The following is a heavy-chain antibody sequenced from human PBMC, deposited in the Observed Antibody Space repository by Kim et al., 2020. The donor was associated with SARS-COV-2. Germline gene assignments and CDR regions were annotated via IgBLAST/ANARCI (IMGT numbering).Heavy chain of an antibody. D-gene: IGHD3-22*01. V-gene: IGHV3-23*01. CDR3: AKEFGITMIVVVMDY. Sequence: DSVKRRFTLSRDHSKNTLYLQMNSLRTEDPAVYYCAKEFGITMIVVVMDYWGQGTLVNVSS. J-gene: IGHJ4*02.